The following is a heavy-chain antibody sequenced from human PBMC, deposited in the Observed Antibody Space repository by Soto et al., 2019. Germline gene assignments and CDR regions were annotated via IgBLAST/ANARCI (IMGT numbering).Heavy chain of an antibody. J-gene: IGHJ6*02. V-gene: IGHV1-46*01. CDR2: INPSGGST. Sequence: ASVKVSCKASGYTFTSYYMHWLRQAPGQGLEWMGIINPSGGSTSYAQKFQGRVTMTRDTSTSTVYMELSSLRSEDTAVYYCARSGWNYGSGIDYYYYGMDVWGQGTTVTVSS. D-gene: IGHD3-10*01. CDR3: ARSGWNYGSGIDYYYYGMDV. CDR1: GYTFTSYY.